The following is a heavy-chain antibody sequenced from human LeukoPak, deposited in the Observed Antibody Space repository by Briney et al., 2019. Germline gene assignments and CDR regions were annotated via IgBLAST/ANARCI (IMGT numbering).Heavy chain of an antibody. Sequence: GSLRLSCAASGLTVSSNYMTWVRPASGKGLEWVSLITWDGGTTFYADSVKGRLTISRDNAKNLLYLQMNSLRAEDTAVYYCARDVSRISDYWGQGTLVTVSS. CDR1: GLTVSSNY. CDR3: ARDVSRISDY. CDR2: ITWDGGTT. J-gene: IGHJ4*02. D-gene: IGHD2-15*01. V-gene: IGHV3-48*04.